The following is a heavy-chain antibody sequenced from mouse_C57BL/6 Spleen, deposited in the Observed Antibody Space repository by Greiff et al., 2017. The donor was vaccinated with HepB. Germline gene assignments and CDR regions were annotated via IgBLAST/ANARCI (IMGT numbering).Heavy chain of an antibody. J-gene: IGHJ2*01. CDR1: GYTFTSYD. CDR2: IYPRDGST. D-gene: IGHD1-1*01. CDR3: AYYGSKYYFDY. V-gene: IGHV1-85*01. Sequence: VQLQQSGPELVKPGASVKLSCKASGYTFTSYDINWVKQRPGQGLEWIGWIYPRDGSTKYNEKFKGKATLTVDTTSSTAYMGLHSLTSEDSAFYFCAYYGSKYYFDYWGQGTTLTVSS.